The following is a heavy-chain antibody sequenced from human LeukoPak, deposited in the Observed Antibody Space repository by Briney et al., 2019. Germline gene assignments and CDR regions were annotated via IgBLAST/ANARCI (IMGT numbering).Heavy chain of an antibody. CDR3: ARDRGGRIAAAGDFDY. CDR2: IYYSGST. CDR1: GGSISSSSYC. V-gene: IGHV4-39*07. J-gene: IGHJ4*02. D-gene: IGHD6-13*01. Sequence: PSETLSLTCTVSGGSISSSSYCWGWIRQPPGKGLEWIGSIYYSGSTYYNPSLKSRVTISVDTSKNQFSLKLSSVTAADTAVYYCARDRGGRIAAAGDFDYWGQGTLVTVSS.